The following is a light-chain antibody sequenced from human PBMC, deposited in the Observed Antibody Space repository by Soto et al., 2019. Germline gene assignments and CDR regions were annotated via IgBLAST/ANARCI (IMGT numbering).Light chain of an antibody. CDR1: SGHSTYI. CDR2: LEGSGGY. V-gene: IGLV4-60*03. CDR3: ETWDNNSWV. J-gene: IGLJ3*02. Sequence: QSVLTQSSSASASLGSSVKLTCTLSSGHSTYIIAWHQQQPGKAPRYLMKLEGSGGYNRGSGVPDRFSGSSSGADRYLTISNLPSDDEADYYCETWDNNSWVFGGGTKLTVL.